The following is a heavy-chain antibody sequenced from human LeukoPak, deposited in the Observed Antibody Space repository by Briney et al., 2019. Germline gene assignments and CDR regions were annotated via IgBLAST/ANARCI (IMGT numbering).Heavy chain of an antibody. D-gene: IGHD4-17*01. CDR3: ASGGDYLYYFDY. V-gene: IGHV3-74*01. CDR1: GFTFSNYG. Sequence: GGSLRLSCAASGFTFSNYGMHWVRQAPGKGLVWVSRINSDGSSTSYADSVKGRFTISRDNAKNTLYLQMNSLRAEDTAVYYCASGGDYLYYFDYWGQGTLVTVSS. J-gene: IGHJ4*02. CDR2: INSDGSST.